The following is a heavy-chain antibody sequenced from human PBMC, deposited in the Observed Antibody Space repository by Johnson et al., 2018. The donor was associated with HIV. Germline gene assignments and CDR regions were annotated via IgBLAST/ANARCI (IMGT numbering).Heavy chain of an antibody. Sequence: VQLVESGGGLVQPGGSLRLSCAASGITFSSYWMSWVRQAPGKGLEWVANIKQDGSEKYYVDSVKGRFTISRDNAKNSLYLQMNSLKTEDTAVYYCAREGDYSYVDAFDVWGQGTMVTVSS. D-gene: IGHD2-15*01. CDR3: AREGDYSYVDAFDV. V-gene: IGHV3-7*04. CDR1: GITFSSYW. CDR2: IKQDGSEK. J-gene: IGHJ3*01.